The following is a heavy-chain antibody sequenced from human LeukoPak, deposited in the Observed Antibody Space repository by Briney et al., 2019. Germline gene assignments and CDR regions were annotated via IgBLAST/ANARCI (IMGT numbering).Heavy chain of an antibody. CDR2: INHSGST. V-gene: IGHV4-34*01. D-gene: IGHD4-17*01. CDR1: GGSFSGYY. J-gene: IGHJ6*03. CDR3: ARGPYGDYRYYYYYMDV. Sequence: PSETLSLTCAVYGGSFSGYYWSWIRQPPGKGLEWIGEINHSGSTNYNPSLKSRVTISLDTSKNQFSLKLSSVTAADTAVYYCARGPYGDYRYYYYYMDVWGKGTTVTVSS.